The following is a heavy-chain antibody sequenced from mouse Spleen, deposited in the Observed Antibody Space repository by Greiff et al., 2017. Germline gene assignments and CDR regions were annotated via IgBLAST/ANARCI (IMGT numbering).Heavy chain of an antibody. CDR2: IDPNSGGS. Sequence: QVQLQQPGAELVKPGDSVKLSCKASGYIFTSYWMHWVKQRPGRGLEWIGRIDPNSGGSKFNEKFKSKATLTVDKPSSTAYMQLSSLTSEDSAVYYCGRAGITTAGWYFDVWGTGTTVTVSS. CDR1: GYIFTSYW. CDR3: GRAGITTAGWYFDV. J-gene: IGHJ1*03. V-gene: IGHV1-72*01. D-gene: IGHD2-4*01.